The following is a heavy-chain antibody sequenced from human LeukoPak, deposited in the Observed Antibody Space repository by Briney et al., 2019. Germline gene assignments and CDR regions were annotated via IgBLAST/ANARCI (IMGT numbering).Heavy chain of an antibody. V-gene: IGHV1-2*02. CDR2: INPNSGGT. CDR3: ARVPNDYGDYASRPLDDY. CDR1: GYTFTGYY. Sequence: ASVKVSCKASGYTFTGYYMHRMRQAPGQGLEWMGWINPNSGGTNYAQKFQGRVTMTRDTSISTAYMELSRLRSDDTAVYYCARVPNDYGDYASRPLDDYWGQGTLVTVSS. J-gene: IGHJ4*02. D-gene: IGHD4-17*01.